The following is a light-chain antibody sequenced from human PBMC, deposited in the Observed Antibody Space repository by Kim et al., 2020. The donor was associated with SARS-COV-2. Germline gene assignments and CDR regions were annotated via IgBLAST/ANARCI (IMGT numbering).Light chain of an antibody. J-gene: IGKJ2*01. Sequence: EIVLTQSPGTLSLSPGETATLSCTASQSVDRNNLAWYQQKPGQAPRLLIYASSSRATGIPARFSGSGSGTDLSLTIRGLDPEDFAVYYCQQYGDSLYTFGQGTRLDLK. CDR1: QSVDRNN. V-gene: IGKV3-20*01. CDR3: QQYGDSLYT. CDR2: ASS.